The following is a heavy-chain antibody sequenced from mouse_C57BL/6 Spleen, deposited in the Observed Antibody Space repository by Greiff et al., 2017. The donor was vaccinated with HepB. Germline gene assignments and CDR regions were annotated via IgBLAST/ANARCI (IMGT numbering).Heavy chain of an antibody. D-gene: IGHD2-4*01. CDR3: ARGIYYDYDEGASWFAY. J-gene: IGHJ3*01. CDR2: ILPGSGST. V-gene: IGHV1-9*01. CDR1: GYTFTGYW. Sequence: VQLQQSGAELMKPGASVKLSCKATGYTFTGYWIEWVKQRPGHGLEWIGEILPGSGSTNYNEKFKGKATFTADTSSNTAYMQLSSLTTEDSAIYDCARGIYYDYDEGASWFAYWGQGTLVTVSA.